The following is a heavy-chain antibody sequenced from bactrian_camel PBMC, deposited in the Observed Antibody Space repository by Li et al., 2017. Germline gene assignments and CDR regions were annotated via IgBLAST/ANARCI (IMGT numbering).Heavy chain of an antibody. CDR2: IDTDGDA. D-gene: IGHD2*01. Sequence: VESGGSLKLSCVASGFTFSTTYMAWFRQAPGKEREGVAAIDTDGDADYADSVKGRFTISKDNAKNTLSLQMSSLKPEDSAMYYCAADPIGGAWLVRPFTYFGQGTQVTVS. V-gene: IGHV3S28*01. J-gene: IGHJ4*01. CDR1: GFTFSTTY.